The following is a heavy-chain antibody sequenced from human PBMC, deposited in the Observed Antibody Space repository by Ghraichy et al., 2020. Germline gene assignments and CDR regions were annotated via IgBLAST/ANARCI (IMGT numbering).Heavy chain of an antibody. Sequence: SGPTLVKPTETLTLTCTVSGFSLSNARMGVSWIRQPPGKALEWLAHIFSNDGKSFSTSLKSRLTISKDTSKSQVVLTMTNMDPVDTATYYCARIQAKSVTIFGVEPGYYFDYWGQGTLVTVSS. CDR1: GFSLSNARMG. CDR2: IFSNDGK. V-gene: IGHV2-26*01. D-gene: IGHD3-3*01. CDR3: ARIQAKSVTIFGVEPGYYFDY. J-gene: IGHJ4*02.